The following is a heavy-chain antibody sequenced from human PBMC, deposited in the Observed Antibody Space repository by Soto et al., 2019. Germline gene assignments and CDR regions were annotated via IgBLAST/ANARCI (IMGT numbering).Heavy chain of an antibody. D-gene: IGHD2-15*01. CDR1: GYTFTSYY. J-gene: IGHJ3*02. CDR3: ARVAGNCSGGSCHDAFDI. Sequence: VASVKVSCKASGYTFTSYYMHWVRQAPGQGLEWMGIINPSGGSTSYAQKFQGRVTMTRDTSTSTVYMELSSLRSEDTAVYYCARVAGNCSGGSCHDAFDIWGQGTMVTVS. CDR2: INPSGGST. V-gene: IGHV1-46*03.